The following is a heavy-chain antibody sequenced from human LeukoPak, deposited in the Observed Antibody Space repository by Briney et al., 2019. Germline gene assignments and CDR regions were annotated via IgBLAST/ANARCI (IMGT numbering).Heavy chain of an antibody. J-gene: IGHJ4*02. CDR2: ISLTGLT. Sequence: SGTLSLTCGVSGGSISNTNWWSWVRPPPGQGLEWIGEISLTGLTHYNPSLESRVTVSLDKSKNQLSLNLPSVTAADTAVYYCSRENGAFSPFGYWGQGILVTVLS. CDR3: SRENGAFSPFGY. D-gene: IGHD2-8*01. CDR1: GGSISNTNW. V-gene: IGHV4-4*02.